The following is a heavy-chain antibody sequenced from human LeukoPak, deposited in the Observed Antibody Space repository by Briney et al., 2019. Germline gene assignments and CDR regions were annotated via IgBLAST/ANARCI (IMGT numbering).Heavy chain of an antibody. CDR3: ARRTRIYDSSGYYYYHFDY. J-gene: IGHJ4*02. D-gene: IGHD3-22*01. CDR2: INHSGST. Sequence: SETLSLTCAVYGGSFSGYYWSWIRQPPGKGLEWIGEINHSGSTNYNPSLKSRVTISVDTSKNQFSLKLSSVTAADTAVYYCARRTRIYDSSGYYYYHFDYWGQGTLVTVSS. CDR1: GGSFSGYY. V-gene: IGHV4-34*01.